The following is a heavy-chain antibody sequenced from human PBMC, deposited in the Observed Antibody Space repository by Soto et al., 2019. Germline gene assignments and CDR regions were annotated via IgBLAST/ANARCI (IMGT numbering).Heavy chain of an antibody. CDR2: IYPGDSDT. Sequence: GEALKISCRGSGYSFTDYWIGWVRHMPGKGLEWIGIIYPGDSDTRYSPSFQGQVAISADKSISTAYLHSTSLRASDTDMYYCTRALTGTIHHHGIDVWGQGTLVTVSS. J-gene: IGHJ4*02. CDR3: TRALTGTIHHHGIDV. V-gene: IGHV5-51*01. CDR1: GYSFTDYW. D-gene: IGHD1-7*01.